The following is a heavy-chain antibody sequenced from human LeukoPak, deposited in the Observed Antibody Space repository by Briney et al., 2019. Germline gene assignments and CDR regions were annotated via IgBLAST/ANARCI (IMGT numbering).Heavy chain of an antibody. CDR3: AREEWDYDILTGYSHFDY. CDR2: ISPSGGST. J-gene: IGHJ4*02. CDR1: GYTFTSYY. V-gene: IGHV1-46*01. D-gene: IGHD3-9*01. Sequence: ASVKVSCKASGYTFTSYYIHWVRQAPGQGLEWMGIISPSGGSTSYAQKFQGRVTMTRDTSTSTVYMGLSSLRSEDTAVYYCAREEWDYDILTGYSHFDYWGQGTLVTVSS.